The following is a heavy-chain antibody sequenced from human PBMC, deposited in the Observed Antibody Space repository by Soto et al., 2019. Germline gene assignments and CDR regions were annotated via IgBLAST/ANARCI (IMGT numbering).Heavy chain of an antibody. CDR3: TGMPVTTTNWLDP. CDR1: GGSVSSGNYY. Sequence: SETLSLTCTVSGGSVSSGNYYWSWIRQPPGKGLDWIGYIYNTGRTNYNPSLKSRVTMSLDTSKNQFSLKMDSVTAADTAIYYCTGMPVTTTNWLDPWGQGTLVTVSS. J-gene: IGHJ5*02. V-gene: IGHV4-61*01. CDR2: IYNTGRT. D-gene: IGHD3-22*01.